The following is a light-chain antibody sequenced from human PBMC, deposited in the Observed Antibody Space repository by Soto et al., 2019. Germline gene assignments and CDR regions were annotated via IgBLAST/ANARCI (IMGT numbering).Light chain of an antibody. V-gene: IGKV3D-15*01. J-gene: IGKJ1*01. CDR3: QQCNGYSPT. CDR1: QSVSSN. CDR2: GVY. Sequence: EIVMTQSPTILSVSPGERATLSCRASQSVSSNLAWYQQKPGQAPRLLIYGVYTRAPGIPARFSGSGSGTEFTLTISSLQPDDFATYYCQQCNGYSPTFGQGTKVDIK.